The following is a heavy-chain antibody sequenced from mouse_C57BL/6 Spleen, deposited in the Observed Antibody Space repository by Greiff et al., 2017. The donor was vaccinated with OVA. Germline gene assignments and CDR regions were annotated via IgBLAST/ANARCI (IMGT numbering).Heavy chain of an antibody. V-gene: IGHV5-12*01. CDR1: GFTFSDYY. D-gene: IGHD2-5*01. Sequence: EVQLVESGGGLVQPGGSLKLSCAASGFTFSDYYMYWVRQTPEKRLEWVAYISNGGGSTYYPDTVKGRFTISRDNAKNTLYLQMSRLKSEDTAMYYCARVYSNYEAWFAYWGQGTLVTVSA. CDR3: ARVYSNYEAWFAY. CDR2: ISNGGGST. J-gene: IGHJ3*01.